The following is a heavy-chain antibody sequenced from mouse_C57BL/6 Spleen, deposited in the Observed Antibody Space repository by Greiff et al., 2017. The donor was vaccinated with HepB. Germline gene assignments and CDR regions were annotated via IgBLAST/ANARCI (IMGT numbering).Heavy chain of an antibody. V-gene: IGHV14-2*01. Sequence: EVQLQQSGAELVKPGASVKLSCTASGFNIKDYYMHWVKQRTEQGLEWIGRIDPEDGETKYAPKFPGKATITADTSSNTAYLQLSSLTSEDTAVYYCARYDYDAYYAMDYWGQGTSVTVSS. CDR3: ARYDYDAYYAMDY. CDR1: GFNIKDYY. J-gene: IGHJ4*01. D-gene: IGHD2-4*01. CDR2: IDPEDGET.